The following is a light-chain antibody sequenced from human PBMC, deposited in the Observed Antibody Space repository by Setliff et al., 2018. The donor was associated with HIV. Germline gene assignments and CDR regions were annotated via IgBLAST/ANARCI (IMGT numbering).Light chain of an antibody. J-gene: IGLJ1*01. CDR3: SSYTSTSAYV. CDR1: GRDIGGYNY. Sequence: QSALTQPASVSGSPGQSITISCIGTGRDIGGYNYVSWYQQHPGKAPKLIIYGVTKRSSGVSNRFSGSKAGTTASLTISGLQAEDEADYYCSSYTSTSAYVFGTG. V-gene: IGLV2-14*03. CDR2: GVT.